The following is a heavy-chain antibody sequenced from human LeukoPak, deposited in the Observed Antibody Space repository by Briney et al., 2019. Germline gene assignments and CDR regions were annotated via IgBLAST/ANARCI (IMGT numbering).Heavy chain of an antibody. CDR1: GFTFSTYA. CDR2: ISGSGGNT. Sequence: GGSLRLSCAASGFTFSTYALTWVRQAPGKGLEWVSGISGSGGNTYYAAPVKGRFTIPRDDSKNTLYLQMNSLKTEDTAVYYCTTDAADWYFDLWGRGTLVTVSS. D-gene: IGHD6-25*01. V-gene: IGHV3-23*01. J-gene: IGHJ2*01. CDR3: TTDAADWYFDL.